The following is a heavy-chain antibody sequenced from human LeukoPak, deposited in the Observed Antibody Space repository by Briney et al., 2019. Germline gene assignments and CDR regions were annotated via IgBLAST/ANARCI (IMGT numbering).Heavy chain of an antibody. J-gene: IGHJ6*03. Sequence: SETLSLTCAVSGGSFSGYYWSWIRQPPGKGLEWIGEINHSGSTNYNPSLKSRVTISVDTSKNQFSLKLSSVTAADTAVYYCASAGVGTYYYYLDVWRKGPTLRVSS. V-gene: IGHV4-34*01. D-gene: IGHD2-21*02. CDR2: INHSGST. CDR1: GGSFSGYY. CDR3: ASAGVGTYYYYLDV.